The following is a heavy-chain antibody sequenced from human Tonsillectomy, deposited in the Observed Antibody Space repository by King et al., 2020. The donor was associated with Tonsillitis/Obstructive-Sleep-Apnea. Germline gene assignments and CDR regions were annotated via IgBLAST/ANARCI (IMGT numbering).Heavy chain of an antibody. V-gene: IGHV3-7*01. CDR3: ARDDTRAVNGWYDALDF. Sequence: VQLVESGGGLVHPGESLRLSCAASGFRLSNFWMTWVRQAPGKGLEWVANIREDGSQTNYMDSVKGRFTISRDNAKNSVYLQLNSLRAGDTALYYCARDDTRAVNGWYDALDFWGQGTMVTVSS. CDR1: GFRLSNFW. J-gene: IGHJ3*01. CDR2: IREDGSQT. D-gene: IGHD6-19*01.